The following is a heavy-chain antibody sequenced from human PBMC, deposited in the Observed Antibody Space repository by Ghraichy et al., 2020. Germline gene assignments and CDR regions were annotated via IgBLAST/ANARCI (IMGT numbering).Heavy chain of an antibody. J-gene: IGHJ6*02. Sequence: SETLSLTCAVYGGSFSGYYWSWIRQPPGKGLEWIGEINHSGSTNYNPSLKSRVTISVDTSKNQFSLKLSSVTAADTAVYYCARSIAGPGRGYYYYGMDVWGQGTTVTVSS. CDR1: GGSFSGYY. CDR3: ARSIAGPGRGYYYYGMDV. D-gene: IGHD6-6*01. V-gene: IGHV4-34*01. CDR2: INHSGST.